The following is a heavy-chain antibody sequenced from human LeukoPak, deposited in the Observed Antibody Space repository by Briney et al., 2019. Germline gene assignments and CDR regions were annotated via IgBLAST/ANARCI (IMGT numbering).Heavy chain of an antibody. CDR3: AKEGRMIVVGNYYYMDV. Sequence: PGRSLRLXCAASGFTFSSYAMHWARQAPGKGLEWVAVIWLDGSKKYYADSVKGRFTISRDNSKKTLYLQMNSLRAEDTAVYYCAKEGRMIVVGNYYYMDVWGKGTTVTVSS. CDR1: GFTFSSYA. CDR2: IWLDGSKK. J-gene: IGHJ6*03. D-gene: IGHD3-22*01. V-gene: IGHV3-33*06.